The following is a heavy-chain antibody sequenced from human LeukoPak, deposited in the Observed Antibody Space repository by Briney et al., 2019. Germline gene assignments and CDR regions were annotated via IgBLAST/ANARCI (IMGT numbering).Heavy chain of an antibody. CDR3: ARDLRYSSSWCFDY. V-gene: IGHV3-74*01. CDR2: INPDGSTT. J-gene: IGHJ4*02. D-gene: IGHD6-13*01. Sequence: GGSLRLSCAASGFTFSRYWMHWVRQAPGKGLVWVSHINPDGSTTNYADSVKGRFTFSRDNAKNTLYLQMNSLRAEDTAVYYCARDLRYSSSWCFDYWGQGTLVTVSS. CDR1: GFTFSRYW.